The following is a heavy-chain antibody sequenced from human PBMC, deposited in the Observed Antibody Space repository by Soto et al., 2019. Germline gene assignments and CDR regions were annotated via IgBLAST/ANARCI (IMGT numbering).Heavy chain of an antibody. CDR1: GFTFSSYS. CDR3: ARDPGYSGYGGDY. J-gene: IGHJ4*02. CDR2: ISSSSSYI. D-gene: IGHD5-12*01. Sequence: EVQLVESGGGLVKPGGSLRLSCAASGFTFSSYSMNWVRKAPGKGLEWVSSISSSSSYIYYADSVKGRFTISRDNAKNSLYLQMNSLRAEDTAVYYCARDPGYSGYGGDYWGQGTLVTVSS. V-gene: IGHV3-21*01.